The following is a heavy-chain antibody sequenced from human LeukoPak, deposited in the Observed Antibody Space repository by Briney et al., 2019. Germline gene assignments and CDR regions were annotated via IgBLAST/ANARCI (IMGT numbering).Heavy chain of an antibody. CDR1: GYTFTSYA. D-gene: IGHD3/OR15-3a*01. Sequence: ASVKVSCKASGYTFTSYAMHWVRQAPGQRLEWMGWINAGNGNTKYSQKFQGRVTITRDTSASTAYMELSSLRSEDTAVYYCARDLLDSDYYGMDVWGQGTTVTVS. CDR3: ARDLLDSDYYGMDV. J-gene: IGHJ6*02. CDR2: INAGNGNT. V-gene: IGHV1-3*01.